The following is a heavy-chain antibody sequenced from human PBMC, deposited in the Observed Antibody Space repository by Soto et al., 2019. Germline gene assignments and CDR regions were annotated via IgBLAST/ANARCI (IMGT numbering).Heavy chain of an antibody. D-gene: IGHD1-1*01. V-gene: IGHV3-48*03. J-gene: IGHJ4*02. CDR3: AKEENWSDGHFDY. CDR2: ISSSGSTI. Sequence: GGSLRLSCAASGFTFSSYEMNWVRQAPGKGLEWVSYISSSGSTIYYADSMKGRFTISRDNAKNSLYLQINSLRAEDTAVYYCAKEENWSDGHFDYWGQGTLVTVSS. CDR1: GFTFSSYE.